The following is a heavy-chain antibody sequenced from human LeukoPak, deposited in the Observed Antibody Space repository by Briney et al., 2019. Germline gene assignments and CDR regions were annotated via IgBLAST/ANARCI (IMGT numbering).Heavy chain of an antibody. D-gene: IGHD5-18*01. CDR2: ISYDGTKK. J-gene: IGHJ3*01. Sequence: GGSLRLSCAASGFTFTSYGMHWVRQAPGKGLEWVAFISYDGTKKYYADSVKGRFTISRDNSKNTLYLQMNSLRAEDTAVYYCAKDLRSRGYSYGPHDAFDVWGQGTMVTVSS. V-gene: IGHV3-30*18. CDR1: GFTFTSYG. CDR3: AKDLRSRGYSYGPHDAFDV.